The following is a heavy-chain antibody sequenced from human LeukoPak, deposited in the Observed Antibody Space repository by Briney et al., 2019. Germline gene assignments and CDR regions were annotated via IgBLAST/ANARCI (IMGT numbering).Heavy chain of an antibody. V-gene: IGHV3-30*02. D-gene: IGHD6-19*01. Sequence: GGSLRLSCAASGFTFSSYGMHWVRQAPGKGLEWVAFIRYDGSNKYYADSVKGRFTISRDNAKNSLYLQMNSLRAEDTAVYYCASSQWLVRNLDYWGQGTLVTVSS. J-gene: IGHJ4*02. CDR3: ASSQWLVRNLDY. CDR1: GFTFSSYG. CDR2: IRYDGSNK.